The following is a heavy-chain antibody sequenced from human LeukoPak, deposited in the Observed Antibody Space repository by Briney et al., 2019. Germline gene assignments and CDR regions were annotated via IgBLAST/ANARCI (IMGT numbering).Heavy chain of an antibody. CDR2: ISWNSGNI. D-gene: IGHD2-8*01. Sequence: GRSLRLSCAASGFNFDNYAMHWVRQAPGKGLEWVSSISWNSGNIGYAASVKGRFTISRDNANNSLYLQMNSLRAEDTALYYCAKDMTNGGYGGLDYWGQGTLVTVSS. V-gene: IGHV3-9*01. CDR3: AKDMTNGGYGGLDY. CDR1: GFNFDNYA. J-gene: IGHJ4*02.